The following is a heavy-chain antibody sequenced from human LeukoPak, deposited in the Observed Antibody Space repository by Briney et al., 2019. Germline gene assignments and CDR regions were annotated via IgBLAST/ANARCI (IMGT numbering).Heavy chain of an antibody. CDR1: GGSISSYY. Sequence: PSETLSLTCTVSGGSISSYYWSWIRQPPGKGLEWIGYIYYSGSTNYNPSLKSRVTISVDTSKNQFSLKLSSVTAADTAVYYCARETNWAIGFDYWGQGTLVTVSS. V-gene: IGHV4-59*01. CDR3: ARETNWAIGFDY. D-gene: IGHD7-27*01. CDR2: IYYSGST. J-gene: IGHJ4*02.